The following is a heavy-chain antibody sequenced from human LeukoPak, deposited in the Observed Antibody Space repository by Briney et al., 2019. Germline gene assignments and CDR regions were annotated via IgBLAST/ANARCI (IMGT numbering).Heavy chain of an antibody. V-gene: IGHV3-49*04. Sequence: GGSLRLSCTASGFTFGDYAMSWVRQAPGKGQEWVGFIRSKVYAGTTEYAASVQGRFTISRDDSKSIAYLQMNSLKTEDTAVYYCTRFLVVPAATIYYYYYGMDVWGQGTTVTVSS. D-gene: IGHD2-2*01. CDR3: TRFLVVPAATIYYYYYGMDV. CDR1: GFTFGDYA. J-gene: IGHJ6*02. CDR2: IRSKVYAGTT.